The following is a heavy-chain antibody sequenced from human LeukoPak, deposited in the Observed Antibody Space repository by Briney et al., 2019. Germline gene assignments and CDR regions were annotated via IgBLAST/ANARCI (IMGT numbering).Heavy chain of an antibody. J-gene: IGHJ4*02. CDR3: ARAPRGNLQGDC. CDR2: IYYSGST. Sequence: LRLSCAASGFSFSSYAMSWIRQPPGKGLEWLGYIYYSGSTYYNPSLMSRVTISVDASKNQFSLKLTSVTAADTAVYYCARAPRGNLQGDCWGQGTLVTVSS. D-gene: IGHD3-10*01. V-gene: IGHV4-30-4*01. CDR1: GFSFSSYA.